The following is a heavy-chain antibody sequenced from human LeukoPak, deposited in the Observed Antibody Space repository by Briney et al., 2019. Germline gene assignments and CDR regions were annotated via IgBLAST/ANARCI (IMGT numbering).Heavy chain of an antibody. CDR3: ARGRMAGTYVFDY. CDR2: IIPIFGTA. CDR1: GDTFSSYA. J-gene: IGHJ4*02. Sequence: SVKVTCKASGDTFSSYAISWVRQAPGQGLEWMGGIIPIFGTANYAQKFQGRVTITADESTSTAYMEQSSLRSEDTAVYYCARGRMAGTYVFDYWGQGTLVTVSS. D-gene: IGHD6-19*01. V-gene: IGHV1-69*13.